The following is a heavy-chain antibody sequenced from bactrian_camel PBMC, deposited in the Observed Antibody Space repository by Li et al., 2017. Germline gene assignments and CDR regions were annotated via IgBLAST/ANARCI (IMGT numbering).Heavy chain of an antibody. Sequence: HVQLVESGTNAVKPGQSLTLSCTASGLFSDESDMAWYRQAPGKECELVGTIRSDGSITYADSVKGRFTISQDYAKNEMYLQMTSLKPEDTAVYYCASQVDISDVGDWYCWGEGTQVTVS. J-gene: IGHJ4*01. CDR1: GLFSDESD. CDR2: IRSDGSI. CDR3: ASQVDISDVGDWYC. D-gene: IGHD7*01. V-gene: IGHV3S53*01.